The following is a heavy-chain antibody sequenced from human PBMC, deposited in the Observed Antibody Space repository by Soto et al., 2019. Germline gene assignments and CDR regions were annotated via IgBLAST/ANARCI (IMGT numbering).Heavy chain of an antibody. Sequence: EVQLLDSGGGLVQPGGSLRLSCAASGFTFSNYAMTWVRQGPGKGLEWVSGISGSGGRSYYADSVKGRFTISRDNSKSTLYLKMNSLRAEDTAVYYCAKAYFVWSSEQPYYFAYWGQGTLVTVSS. CDR1: GFTFSNYA. CDR3: AKAYFVWSSEQPYYFAY. D-gene: IGHD3-16*01. CDR2: ISGSGGRS. J-gene: IGHJ4*02. V-gene: IGHV3-23*01.